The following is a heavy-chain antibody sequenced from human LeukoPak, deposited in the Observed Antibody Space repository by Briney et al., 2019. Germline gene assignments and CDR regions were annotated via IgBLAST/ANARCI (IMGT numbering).Heavy chain of an antibody. J-gene: IGHJ3*02. CDR2: INPYTGDT. CDR3: AALSRDDAFDI. V-gene: IGHV1-2*02. Sequence: ASVKVSCKASGYTLTGYYIHWVRQAPGQGLEWMGWINPYTGDTNPTQKFQGRVTMTRDTSISTAYMELSRLTSDDTAVYYCAALSRDDAFDIWGQGTMVTVSS. CDR1: GYTLTGYY.